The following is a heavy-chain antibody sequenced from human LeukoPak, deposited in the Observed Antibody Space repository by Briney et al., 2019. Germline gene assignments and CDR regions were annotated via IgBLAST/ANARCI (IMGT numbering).Heavy chain of an antibody. V-gene: IGHV4-34*01. Sequence: PSETLSLTCVVYGGSFSGYYWSWIRQPPGKGLEWIGEVKQSGTTNYNPSLKSRVTISVDTSKNQFSLKLSSVTAADTAVYYCARGQWSYYFYYWGQGTLVTVSS. CDR2: VKQSGTT. D-gene: IGHD1-26*01. CDR3: ARGQWSYYFYY. J-gene: IGHJ4*02. CDR1: GGSFSGYY.